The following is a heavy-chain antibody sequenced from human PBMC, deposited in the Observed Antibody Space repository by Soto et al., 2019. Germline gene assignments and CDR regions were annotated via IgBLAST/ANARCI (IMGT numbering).Heavy chain of an antibody. V-gene: IGHV4-59*01. CDR3: AKVVVAATGPYYFDY. D-gene: IGHD2-15*01. CDR1: GGSISNYY. CDR2: IYYSGST. Sequence: ETLSLTCTVSGGSISNYYWSWIRQPPGKGLEWIGYIYYSGSTNYNPSLKSRVTISVDTSKNQFSLKLSSVTAADTAVYYCAKVVVAATGPYYFDYWGQGTLVTVSS. J-gene: IGHJ4*02.